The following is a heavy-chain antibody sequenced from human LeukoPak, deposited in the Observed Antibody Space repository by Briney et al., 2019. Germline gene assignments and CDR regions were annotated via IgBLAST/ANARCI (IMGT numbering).Heavy chain of an antibody. J-gene: IGHJ4*02. CDR2: INHSGST. CDR1: GGSFSGYY. V-gene: IGHV4-34*01. Sequence: SETLSLTCAVYGGSFSGYYWSWIRQPPGKGLEWIGEINHSGSTNYNPSLKSRVTISVDTSKNQFSLKLSSVTAADTAVYYCASSAKCGGDCYSGPAAFDYWGQGTLVTVSS. CDR3: ASSAKCGGDCYSGPAAFDY. D-gene: IGHD2-21*01.